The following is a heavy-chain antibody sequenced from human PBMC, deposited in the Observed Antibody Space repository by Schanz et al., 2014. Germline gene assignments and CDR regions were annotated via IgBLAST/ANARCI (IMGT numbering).Heavy chain of an antibody. J-gene: IGHJ6*03. CDR1: GFTVNNYA. D-gene: IGHD2-21*02. CDR3: ARPSDSSWYMDV. Sequence: EVQLLESGGGLVQPGGSLRLSCTVSGFTVNNYAMNWVRQAPGKGLEWVSYISSSSSTIYYADSVKGRFTISRDNAKNSLYLQMNGLRAEDTAVYFCARPSDSSWYMDVWGKGTTVTVSS. CDR2: ISSSSSTI. V-gene: IGHV3-48*01.